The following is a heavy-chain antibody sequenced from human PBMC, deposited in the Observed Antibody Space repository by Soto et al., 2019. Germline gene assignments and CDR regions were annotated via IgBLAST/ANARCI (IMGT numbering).Heavy chain of an antibody. Sequence: QVQLVQSGAEVKKPGSSVKVSCKASGGTFSSYTISWVLQSPGQGLEWMGRIIPILGIANYAQKCHGRVTITADKSTSTAYMELSSLRSEDTAVYYCATNTAMVISRYAYWGQGTLVTVSS. J-gene: IGHJ4*02. CDR2: IIPILGIA. V-gene: IGHV1-69*02. CDR3: ATNTAMVISRYAY. D-gene: IGHD5-18*01. CDR1: GGTFSSYT.